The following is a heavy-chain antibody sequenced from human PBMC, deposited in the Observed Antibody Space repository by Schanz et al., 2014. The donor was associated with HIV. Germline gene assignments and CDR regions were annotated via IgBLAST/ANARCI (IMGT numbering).Heavy chain of an antibody. CDR1: GFIFNSYA. V-gene: IGHV3-23*01. Sequence: EVQLLDSGGGLVQPGGSLRLSCAASGFIFNSYAMSWVRQAPGKGLDRVSTISGSGAGTYYADSVKGRFTISRDNSKNTLFLQMNSLRAEDTALYYCAKDMGGVVPAAPFYYYGMDVWGQGTTVTVSS. D-gene: IGHD2-2*01. J-gene: IGHJ6*02. CDR3: AKDMGGVVPAAPFYYYGMDV. CDR2: ISGSGAGT.